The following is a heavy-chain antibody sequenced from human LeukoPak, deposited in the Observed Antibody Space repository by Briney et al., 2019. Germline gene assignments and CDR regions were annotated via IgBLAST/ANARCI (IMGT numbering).Heavy chain of an antibody. Sequence: SETLSLTCTVSGGSISSYYWSWIRQPPGKGLEWIGYIYYSGSTNYNPSLKSRVTISVDTPKNQFSLKLSSVTAADTAVYYCARDPGEGIGGWYPFDYWGQGTLVTVSS. V-gene: IGHV4-59*01. J-gene: IGHJ4*02. CDR1: GGSISSYY. CDR2: IYYSGST. D-gene: IGHD6-19*01. CDR3: ARDPGEGIGGWYPFDY.